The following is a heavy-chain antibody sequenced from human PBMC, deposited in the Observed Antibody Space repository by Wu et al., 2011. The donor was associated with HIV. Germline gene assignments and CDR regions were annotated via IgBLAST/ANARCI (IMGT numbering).Heavy chain of an antibody. V-gene: IGHV1-46*04. CDR1: GYTFSKYY. D-gene: IGHD5-18*01. Sequence: QVQLVQSGAEVKKPGASVKVSCKASGYTFSKYYMHWVRQAPGQGLEWMGMINPTSGSTSYAQKLQGRVTMTRDTSTSIVYMELTSLRSEDTAVYYCARGLWHLSYYYYMDVWGKGTTVTVSS. CDR3: ARGLWHLSYYYYMDV. CDR2: INPTSGST. J-gene: IGHJ6*03.